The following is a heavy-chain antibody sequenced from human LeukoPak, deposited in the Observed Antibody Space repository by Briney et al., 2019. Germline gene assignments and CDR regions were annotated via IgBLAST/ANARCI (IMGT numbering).Heavy chain of an antibody. CDR3: ARGGRGYTDNWFDP. Sequence: PGGSLRLSCAASRFTFSSYWMTWVRQAPGKGLGWVANINQDGNETYYVDSVKGRFTISRDNAKNSLYLQMNSLRAEDTAVYYCARGGRGYTDNWFDPWGQGTLVTVSS. V-gene: IGHV3-7*01. J-gene: IGHJ5*02. D-gene: IGHD5-18*01. CDR1: RFTFSSYW. CDR2: INQDGNET.